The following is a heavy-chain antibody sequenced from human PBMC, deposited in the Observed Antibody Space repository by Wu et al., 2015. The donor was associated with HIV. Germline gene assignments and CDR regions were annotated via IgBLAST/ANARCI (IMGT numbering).Heavy chain of an antibody. D-gene: IGHD6-25*01. Sequence: QVQLVQSGAEVKKPGASVKVSCKASGYTFTAYYMHWVRQAPGQGLEWMGWINPNSGGTNYVQKFQGRVTMTRDTSISTAYMELSRLRSDDTAIYYCATIQRLVKTWTPWGQGTPVTVSS. CDR2: INPNSGGT. CDR3: ATIQRLVKTWTP. CDR1: GYTFTAYY. V-gene: IGHV1-2*02. J-gene: IGHJ4*02.